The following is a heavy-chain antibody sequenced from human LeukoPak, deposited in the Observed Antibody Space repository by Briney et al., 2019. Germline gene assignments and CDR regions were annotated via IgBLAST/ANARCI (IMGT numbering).Heavy chain of an antibody. Sequence: GGSLRLSCAASGFTFSSYGMHWVRQAPGKGLGWVAVIWYDGSNKYYADSVKGRFTISRDNSKNTLYLQMNSLRAEDTAVYYCARTYSTHRHMDVWGQGTTVTVSS. CDR1: GFTFSSYG. CDR3: ARTYSTHRHMDV. D-gene: IGHD6-13*01. CDR2: IWYDGSNK. V-gene: IGHV3-33*01. J-gene: IGHJ6*02.